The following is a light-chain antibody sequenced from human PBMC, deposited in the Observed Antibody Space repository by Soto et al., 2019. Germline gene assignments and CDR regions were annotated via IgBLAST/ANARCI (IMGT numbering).Light chain of an antibody. J-gene: IGKJ4*01. CDR2: KAS. V-gene: IGKV1-5*03. Sequence: DIQMTQSPSTLSASVGDRVTITCRASQSIDYWLAWYQQKPGKAPKLLIYKASSLESGVPSRFSGSGSGTEITLTISSLQPDDFATYYCQQYYSYPLTFGGGTKVEIK. CDR3: QQYYSYPLT. CDR1: QSIDYW.